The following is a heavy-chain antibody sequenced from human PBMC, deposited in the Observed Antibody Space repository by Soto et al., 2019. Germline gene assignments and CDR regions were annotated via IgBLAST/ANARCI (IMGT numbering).Heavy chain of an antibody. Sequence: PSETLSLTCSVSSDSMNSGGYYWSWIRQHPVKGLEWIGYIYSNGDTYYNPSLKSRVTISVDTSKNQFSLNLTSVTGADTAVYYCARRGGSSSGYYYYAFDVWGQGTNVTVSS. CDR3: ARRGGSSSGYYYYAFDV. CDR1: SDSMNSGGYY. D-gene: IGHD6-6*01. CDR2: IYSNGDT. J-gene: IGHJ6*02. V-gene: IGHV4-31*03.